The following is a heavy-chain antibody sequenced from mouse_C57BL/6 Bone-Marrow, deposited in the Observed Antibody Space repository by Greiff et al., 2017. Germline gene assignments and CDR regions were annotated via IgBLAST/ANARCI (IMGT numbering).Heavy chain of an antibody. CDR1: GFNIKDYY. Sequence: EVQLQQSGAELVKPGASVKLSCTASGFNIKDYYMHWVKQRTEQGLEWIGRIDPEAGGTKYAPKFQGKAPITADTSSNTAYLQLSSRTSEDTAVYYCARRYDYGGGWYFDVWGTGTTVTVSS. V-gene: IGHV14-2*01. D-gene: IGHD2-4*01. CDR2: IDPEAGGT. J-gene: IGHJ1*03. CDR3: ARRYDYGGGWYFDV.